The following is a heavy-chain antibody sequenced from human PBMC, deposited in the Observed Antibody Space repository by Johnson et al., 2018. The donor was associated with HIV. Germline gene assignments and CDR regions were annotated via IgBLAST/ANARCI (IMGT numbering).Heavy chain of an antibody. J-gene: IGHJ3*02. CDR3: ARDYYDLPWGYDAFDI. D-gene: IGHD3-22*01. V-gene: IGHV3-7*05. Sequence: VQLVESGGGLVQPGGSLRLSCAASGFTFSSYWMSWVRQAPGKGLEWVANIKQDGSEKYYLDSVKGRFTISRDNAKNSLYLQMESLRAEDTAVYYCARDYYDLPWGYDAFDIWGQGTMVTVSS. CDR2: IKQDGSEK. CDR1: GFTFSSYW.